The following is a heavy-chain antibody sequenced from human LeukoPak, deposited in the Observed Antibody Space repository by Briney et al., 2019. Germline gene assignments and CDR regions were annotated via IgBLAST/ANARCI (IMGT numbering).Heavy chain of an antibody. CDR3: AREEVIAVPGLDY. CDR1: GGSISTYY. D-gene: IGHD6-19*01. Sequence: SETLSLTCTVSGGSISTYYWSWIRQPPGKGLEWIGYLYYNGRTNYNPSLKSRVTLSLDTSKNQFSLKLSSVTAADTAVYYCAREEVIAVPGLDYWGQGTLVTVSS. V-gene: IGHV4-59*01. J-gene: IGHJ4*02. CDR2: LYYNGRT.